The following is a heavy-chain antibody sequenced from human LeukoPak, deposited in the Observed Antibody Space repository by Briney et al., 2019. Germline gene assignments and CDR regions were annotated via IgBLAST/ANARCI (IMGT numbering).Heavy chain of an antibody. CDR1: GYTFTTYG. CDR3: SRDTDNYDGSGYLFDY. CDR2: ISTYNGDT. V-gene: IGHV1-18*01. Sequence: GASVKVSCKASGYTFTTYGISWVRQAPGQGVEGMGWISTYNGDTNYAQKLQGRITMTTDASTSTAYMELRSLRSDDTAVYYCSRDTDNYDGSGYLFDYWGQGTLVTVSS. D-gene: IGHD3-22*01. J-gene: IGHJ4*02.